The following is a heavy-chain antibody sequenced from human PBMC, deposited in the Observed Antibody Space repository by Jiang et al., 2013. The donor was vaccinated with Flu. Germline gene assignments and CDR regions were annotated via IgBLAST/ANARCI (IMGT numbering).Heavy chain of an antibody. CDR3: TTLTDYYDSSGPDKIDAFDI. CDR1: GFTFSNAW. D-gene: IGHD3-22*01. CDR2: IKSKTDGGTT. J-gene: IGHJ3*02. Sequence: QLVESGGGLVKPGGSLRLSCAASGFTFSNAWMNWVRQAPGKGLEWVGRIKSKTDGGTTDYAAPVKGRFTISRDDSKNTLYLQMNSLKTEDTAVYYCTTLTDYYDSSGPDKIDAFDIWGQGTMVTVSS. V-gene: IGHV3-15*07.